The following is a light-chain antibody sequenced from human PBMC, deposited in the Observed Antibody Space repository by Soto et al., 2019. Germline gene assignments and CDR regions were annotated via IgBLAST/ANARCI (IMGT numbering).Light chain of an antibody. CDR2: GAS. V-gene: IGKV3-11*01. J-gene: IGKJ4*01. CDR1: QSVSKY. CDR3: QQHSNWRALT. Sequence: EIVLTQSPATLSLSPGERATLSCRASQSVSKYLAWYQQIPGQAPRLLIYGASRRATGIPARFSGSGSGTDFTLTISSLEPEDFAVYYCQQHSNWRALTFGGGTQLEIK.